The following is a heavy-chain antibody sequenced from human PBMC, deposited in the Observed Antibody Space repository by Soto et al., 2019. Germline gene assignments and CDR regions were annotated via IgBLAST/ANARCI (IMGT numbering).Heavy chain of an antibody. CDR3: ALIVPQSTAFGP. V-gene: IGHV3-9*01. CDR1: GFTFDDYA. D-gene: IGHD2-2*01. Sequence: SLRLSCAASGFTFDDYAMHWVRQAPGKGLEWVSGISWNSGSIGYADSVKGRFTISRDNAKNSLYLQMNSLRAEDTALYYCALIVPQSTAFGPWGQGTLVTVSS. J-gene: IGHJ5*02. CDR2: ISWNSGSI.